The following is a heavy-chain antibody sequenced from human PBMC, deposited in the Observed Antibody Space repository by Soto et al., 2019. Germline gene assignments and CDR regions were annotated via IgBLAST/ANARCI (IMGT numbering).Heavy chain of an antibody. CDR3: ARVEQLVTNYYYYYMDV. CDR2: ISAYNGNT. D-gene: IGHD6-6*01. CDR1: GYTFTSYG. J-gene: IGHJ6*03. V-gene: IGHV1-18*01. Sequence: ASVKVSCKASGYTFTSYGISWVRQAPGQGFEWMGWISAYNGNTNYAQKLQGRVTMTTDTSTSTAYMELRSLRSDDTAVYYCARVEQLVTNYYYYYMDVWGKGTTVTVSS.